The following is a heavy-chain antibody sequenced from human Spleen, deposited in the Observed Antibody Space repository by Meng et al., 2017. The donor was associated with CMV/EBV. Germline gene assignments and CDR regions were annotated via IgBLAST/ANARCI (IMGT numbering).Heavy chain of an antibody. Sequence: ASVKVSCKASGYTFTAYMMHWLRQAPGQGLEWVGWINPHSGGTRYAQKFQGRLTMTRDTSISTAYMELTRLRSHDTAVYYCARSGYCSSTSCYFVDYWGQGTLVTVSS. D-gene: IGHD2-2*01. V-gene: IGHV1-2*02. CDR3: ARSGYCSSTSCYFVDY. CDR1: GYTFTAYM. J-gene: IGHJ4*02. CDR2: INPHSGGT.